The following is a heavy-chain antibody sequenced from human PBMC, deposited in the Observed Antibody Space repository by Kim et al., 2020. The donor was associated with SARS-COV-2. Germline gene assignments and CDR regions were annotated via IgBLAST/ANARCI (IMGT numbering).Heavy chain of an antibody. CDR1: GFTFSSYS. CDR3: ARDKAVTTSGAFEH. CDR2: ISSSSYI. D-gene: IGHD4-17*01. Sequence: GGSLRLSCAASGFTFSSYSMNWVRQAPGKGLEWVSSISSSSYIYYADSVKGRFTISRDNAKNSLYLQMNSLRAEDTAVYYCARDKAVTTSGAFEHWGQGTLVTVSS. V-gene: IGHV3-21*01. J-gene: IGHJ1*01.